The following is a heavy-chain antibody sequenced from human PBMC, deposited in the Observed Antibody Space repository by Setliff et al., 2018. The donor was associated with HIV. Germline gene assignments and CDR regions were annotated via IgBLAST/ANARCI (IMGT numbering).Heavy chain of an antibody. D-gene: IGHD5-12*01. V-gene: IGHV4-59*08. CDR3: ARQPLYNDYDWRSYYFDY. J-gene: IGHJ4*02. CDR1: GGSISSHY. CDR2: MYHTGST. Sequence: TLSLTCTVSGGSISSHYWSWIRQPPGKGLEWTGSMYHTGSTYYSPSLNSRFTISVDTSKNQFSLKLRSVTAADTAVYYCARQPLYNDYDWRSYYFDYWGQGSLVTVSS.